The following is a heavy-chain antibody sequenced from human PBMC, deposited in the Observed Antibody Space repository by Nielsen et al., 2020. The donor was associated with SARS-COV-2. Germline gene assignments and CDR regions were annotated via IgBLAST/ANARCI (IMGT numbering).Heavy chain of an antibody. Sequence: RQAPGKGLEWIGEINHSGSTNYNPSLKSRVTISVDTSKNQFSLKLSSVTAADTAVYYCARVQVTYYDYVWGSHRWFDPWGQGTPVTVSS. J-gene: IGHJ5*02. CDR2: INHSGST. V-gene: IGHV4-34*01. D-gene: IGHD3-16*02. CDR3: ARVQVTYYDYVWGSHRWFDP.